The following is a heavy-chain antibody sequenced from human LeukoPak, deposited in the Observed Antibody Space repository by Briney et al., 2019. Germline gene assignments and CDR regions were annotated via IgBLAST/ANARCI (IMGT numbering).Heavy chain of an antibody. CDR2: INPNSGGT. CDR3: ARVFIVAKNYWYFDL. J-gene: IGHJ2*01. V-gene: IGHV1-2*02. Sequence: GASVKVSCKASGYTFTGYYMHWVRQAPGQGLEWMGWINPNSGGTNYAQKFQGRVTMTRDTSISTAYMELSRLRSDDTAVYYCARVFIVAKNYWYFDLWGRGTLVIVSS. CDR1: GYTFTGYY. D-gene: IGHD5-12*01.